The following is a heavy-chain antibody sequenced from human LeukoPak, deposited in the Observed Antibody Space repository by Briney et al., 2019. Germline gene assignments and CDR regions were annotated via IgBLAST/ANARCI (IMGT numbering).Heavy chain of an antibody. CDR1: GYTFTGYY. D-gene: IGHD3-22*01. Sequence: ASVKVSCKASGYTFTGYYMHWERQAPGQGLEWMGWINPNSGGTNYAQKFQGRVTMTRDTSISTAYMELSRLRSDDTAVYYCARIDSSGYYLDYWGQGTLVTVSS. V-gene: IGHV1-2*02. J-gene: IGHJ4*02. CDR2: INPNSGGT. CDR3: ARIDSSGYYLDY.